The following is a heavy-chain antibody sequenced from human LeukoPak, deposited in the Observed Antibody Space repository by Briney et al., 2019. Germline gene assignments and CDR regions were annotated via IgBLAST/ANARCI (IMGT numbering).Heavy chain of an antibody. CDR3: AREALWFGEGDDP. Sequence: PSQTLSLTCTVSGGSISSGSYYWRWIRQPAGTGLEWIGRIYTSGSTNYNPSLKSRVTISVDTSKNQFSLKLSSVTAADTAVYYCAREALWFGEGDDPWGQGTLVTVSS. CDR2: IYTSGST. CDR1: GGSISSGSYY. V-gene: IGHV4-61*02. D-gene: IGHD3-10*01. J-gene: IGHJ5*02.